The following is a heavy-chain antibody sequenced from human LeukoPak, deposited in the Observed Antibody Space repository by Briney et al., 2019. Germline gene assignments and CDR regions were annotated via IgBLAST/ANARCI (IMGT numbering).Heavy chain of an antibody. CDR3: TRYSGYWFNP. CDR2: IRSKAYGGTI. Sequence: GGSLRLSCTASGFNFGDYALSWVRQAPGKGLEWVGFIRSKAYGGTIEYAASVKGRFTISRDDSKSIAYLQMNSLKTEDTAVHYCTRYSGYWFNPWGQGTLVTVSS. D-gene: IGHD5-12*01. V-gene: IGHV3-49*04. J-gene: IGHJ5*02. CDR1: GFNFGDYA.